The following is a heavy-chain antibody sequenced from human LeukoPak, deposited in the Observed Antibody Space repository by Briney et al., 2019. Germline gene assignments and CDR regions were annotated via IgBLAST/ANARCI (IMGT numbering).Heavy chain of an antibody. CDR3: ARANYSSSSFDY. Sequence: GRSLRLSCAASGFTFSSYAMHWVRQAPGKGLEWVAVISYDGSNNYYADSVKGRFTISRDNSKNKLYLQMNSLRAEDTAVYYCARANYSSSSFDYWGQGTLVTVSS. CDR2: ISYDGSNN. J-gene: IGHJ4*02. D-gene: IGHD6-6*01. CDR1: GFTFSSYA. V-gene: IGHV3-30*01.